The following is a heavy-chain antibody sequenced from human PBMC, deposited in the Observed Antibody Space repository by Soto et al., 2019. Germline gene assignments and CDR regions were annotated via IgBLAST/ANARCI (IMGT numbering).Heavy chain of an antibody. CDR3: ARARAQDFWSGYYAVLGMDV. V-gene: IGHV4-59*01. J-gene: IGHJ6*02. CDR1: GGSISSYY. D-gene: IGHD3-3*01. Sequence: TLSLTCTVSGGSISSYYWSWIRQPPGKGLEWIGYIYYSGSTNYNPSLKSRVTISVDTSKNQFSLKLSSVTAADTAVYYCARARAQDFWSGYYAVLGMDVWGQGTTVTVSS. CDR2: IYYSGST.